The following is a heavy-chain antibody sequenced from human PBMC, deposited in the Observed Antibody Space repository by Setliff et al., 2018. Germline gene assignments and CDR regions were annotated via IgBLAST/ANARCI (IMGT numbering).Heavy chain of an antibody. D-gene: IGHD3-10*01. CDR3: ARGVWFGELLQAFDI. CDR1: GGSISSGDYY. CDR2: IYYSGST. Sequence: SETLSLTCTVSGGSISSGDYYWSWIRQPPGKGLEWIGYIYYSGSTYYNPSLKSRVTISVDTSRNQFSLKLSSVTAADTAVYYCARGVWFGELLQAFDIWGQGTMVTVSS. V-gene: IGHV4-30-4*08. J-gene: IGHJ3*02.